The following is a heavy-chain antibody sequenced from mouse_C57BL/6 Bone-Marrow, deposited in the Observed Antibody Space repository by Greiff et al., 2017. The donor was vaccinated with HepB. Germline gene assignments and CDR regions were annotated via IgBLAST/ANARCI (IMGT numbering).Heavy chain of an antibody. CDR1: GFTFSSYA. D-gene: IGHD1-1*01. CDR3: ARRTVVATRFAY. Sequence: DVMLVESGGGLVKPGGSLKLSCAASGFTFSSYAMSWVRQTPEKRLEWVATISDGGSYTYYPDNVKGRFTISRDNAKNNLNLQMSHLKSEDTAMYYCARRTVVATRFAYWGQGTLVTVSA. J-gene: IGHJ3*01. V-gene: IGHV5-4*03. CDR2: ISDGGSYT.